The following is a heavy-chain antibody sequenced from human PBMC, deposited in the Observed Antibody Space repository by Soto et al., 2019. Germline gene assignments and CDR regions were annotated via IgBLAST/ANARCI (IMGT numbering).Heavy chain of an antibody. V-gene: IGHV3-30-3*01. CDR1: GFTFSRYA. D-gene: IGHD6-13*01. J-gene: IGHJ4*02. Sequence: QVQLVESGRGVVQPGRSLRLSCAASGFTFSRYAMHWVRQAPGKGLEWVAVMSYDGSNKYYVDSVKGRFTISRDNANNTLYLQMNSLRAEDTAVYYCARDHYSSGWYYFEYWGQGTLVTVSS. CDR3: ARDHYSSGWYYFEY. CDR2: MSYDGSNK.